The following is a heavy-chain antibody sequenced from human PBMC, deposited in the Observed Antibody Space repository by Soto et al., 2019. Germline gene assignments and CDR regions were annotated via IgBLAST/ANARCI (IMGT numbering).Heavy chain of an antibody. Sequence: PGGSLRLSCTASGFTLSYYEVNWVRQAPGKGLQWVSYISSSGSPIYYADSVKGRFTISRDNAKNSLYLEMNSLRVDDTAIYYCVLGIATNSLPYTEYFQHRGQGTLVTVSS. J-gene: IGHJ1*01. V-gene: IGHV3-48*03. CDR3: VLGIATNSLPYTEYFQH. CDR2: ISSSGSPI. CDR1: GFTLSYYE. D-gene: IGHD6-13*01.